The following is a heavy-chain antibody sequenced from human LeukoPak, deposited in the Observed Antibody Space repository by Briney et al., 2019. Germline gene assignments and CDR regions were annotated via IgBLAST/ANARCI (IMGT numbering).Heavy chain of an antibody. CDR3: AKQYYYDSSGYIGILDY. J-gene: IGHJ4*02. D-gene: IGHD3-22*01. V-gene: IGHV3-30-3*02. CDR1: GFTFSSYA. Sequence: PGGSLRLSCAASGFTFSSYAMHWVRQAPGKGLKWVAVISYDGSNKYYADSVKGRFTISRDNSKNTLYLQMNSLRAEDTAVYYCAKQYYYDSSGYIGILDYWGQGTLVTVSS. CDR2: ISYDGSNK.